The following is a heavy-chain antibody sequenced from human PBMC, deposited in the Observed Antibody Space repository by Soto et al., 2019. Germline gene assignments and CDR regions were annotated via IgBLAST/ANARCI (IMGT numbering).Heavy chain of an antibody. V-gene: IGHV4-59*08. CDR3: VRTARQGAVAPHWFDR. CDR1: GGSISSYY. D-gene: IGHD2-21*02. J-gene: IGHJ5*02. Sequence: SETLSLTCTVSGGSISSYYWRWIRQPPGKGLEWIGYTHYTGSTYYNPSLMSRLTISVDTSKNQFSLKLTSVTAAETAVYYCVRTARQGAVAPHWFDRWGQGTQVTVSS. CDR2: THYTGST.